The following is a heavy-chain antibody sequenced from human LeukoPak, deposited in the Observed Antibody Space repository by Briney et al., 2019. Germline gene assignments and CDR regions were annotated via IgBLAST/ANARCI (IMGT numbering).Heavy chain of an antibody. J-gene: IGHJ3*02. D-gene: IGHD3-10*01. Sequence: ASVKVSCKASGYTFTSYGVSWVRQAPGQGLEWMGWISAYNGNTNYAQKFQGRVTMTRDTSISTAYMELSRLRSDDTAVYYCAIYYYGSGSPDDAFDIWGQGTMVTVSS. CDR2: ISAYNGNT. V-gene: IGHV1-18*01. CDR1: GYTFTSYG. CDR3: AIYYYGSGSPDDAFDI.